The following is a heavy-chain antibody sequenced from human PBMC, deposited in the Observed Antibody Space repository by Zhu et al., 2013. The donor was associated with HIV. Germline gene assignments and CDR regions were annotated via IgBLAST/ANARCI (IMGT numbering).Heavy chain of an antibody. CDR2: ISAYNGNT. J-gene: IGHJ2*01. CDR1: GYTFTSYG. CDR3: AMGTYYYDSSGYYPGWYFDL. Sequence: QVQLVQSGAEVKKPGASVKVSCKASGYTFTSYGISWVRQAPGQGLEWMGWISAYNGNTNYAQKLQGRVTMTTDTSTSTAYMELRSLRSDDTAVYYCAMGTYYYDSSGYYPGWYFDLWGRGTLVTVSS. V-gene: IGHV1-18*01. D-gene: IGHD3-22*01.